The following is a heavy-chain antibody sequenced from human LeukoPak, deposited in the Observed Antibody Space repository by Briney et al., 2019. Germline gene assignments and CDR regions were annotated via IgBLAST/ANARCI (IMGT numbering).Heavy chain of an antibody. CDR2: IYHSGST. CDR1: GGSISSGGYS. J-gene: IGHJ4*02. CDR3: ARGGGIRYYGSGSYPFDY. D-gene: IGHD3-10*01. V-gene: IGHV4-30-2*01. Sequence: SQTLSLTCAVSGGSISSGGYSWSWIRQPPGKGLEWIGYIYHSGSTYYNPSLKSRVTISVDRSKNQFSLKLSSVTAADTAVYYCARGGGIRYYGSGSYPFDYWGQGTLVTVSS.